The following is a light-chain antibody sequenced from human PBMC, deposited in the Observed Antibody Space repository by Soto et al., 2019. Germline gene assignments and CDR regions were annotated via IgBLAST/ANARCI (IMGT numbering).Light chain of an antibody. Sequence: EIVLTQSPATLSVSPGERATLSCRASQSVSSYLAWYQQKPGQAPRLLIYGASTRATGIPARVSGSGSGTAFALTISSRQSEDFAVYYCQQYNNWPPLTFGGGTNVEIK. V-gene: IGKV3-15*01. CDR1: QSVSSY. CDR3: QQYNNWPPLT. J-gene: IGKJ4*01. CDR2: GAS.